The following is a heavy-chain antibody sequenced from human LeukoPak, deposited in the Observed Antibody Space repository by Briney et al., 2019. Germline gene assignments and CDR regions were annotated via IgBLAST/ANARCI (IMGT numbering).Heavy chain of an antibody. CDR2: IIPIFGTA. J-gene: IGHJ4*02. CDR1: GGTISSYA. D-gene: IGHD1-26*01. V-gene: IGHV1-69*06. CDR3: ARGGSGSYTGSPFDY. Sequence: SVKVSCKASGGTISSYAISWVRQAPGQGLEWMGGIIPIFGTANYAQKFQGRVTITADKSTSTAYMELSSLRSEDTAVYYCARGGSGSYTGSPFDYWGQGTLVTVSS.